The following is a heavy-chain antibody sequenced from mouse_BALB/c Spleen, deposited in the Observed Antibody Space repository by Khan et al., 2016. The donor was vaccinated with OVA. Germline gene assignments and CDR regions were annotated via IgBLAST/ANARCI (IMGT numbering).Heavy chain of an antibody. CDR3: SRDYWDVFAY. D-gene: IGHD4-1*01. V-gene: IGHV14-3*02. CDR2: IDPANGNT. J-gene: IGHJ3*01. CDR1: GFNIKDTY. Sequence: VQLQQSGAELVKPGASVKLSCTASGFNIKDTYMHWVKQRPEQGLEWIGRIDPANGNTKYDPKFQGKATITADTSSNTAYLQLSSLTSEDTAVCYWSRDYWDVFAYWGQGTLVTVSA.